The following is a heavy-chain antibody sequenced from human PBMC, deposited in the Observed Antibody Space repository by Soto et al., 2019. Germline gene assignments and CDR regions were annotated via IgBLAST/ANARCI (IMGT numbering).Heavy chain of an antibody. CDR3: ARNMAYSTSSGPGY. Sequence: SETLSLTCAVSGGSISSGSYSWSWIRQPPGKGLEWIGYIYHSGSTYYNPPLKSRVTISVDKSKNQFSLNLTSVTAADTAVYYCARNMAYSTSSGPGYWGQGTLVTV. CDR2: IYHSGST. J-gene: IGHJ4*02. CDR1: GGSISSGSYS. D-gene: IGHD6-6*01. V-gene: IGHV4-30-2*01.